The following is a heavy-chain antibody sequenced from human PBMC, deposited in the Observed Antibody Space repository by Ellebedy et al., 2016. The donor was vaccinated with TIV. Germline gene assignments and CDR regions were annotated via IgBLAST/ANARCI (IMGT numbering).Heavy chain of an antibody. CDR1: GFTXXSNH. D-gene: IGHD2-15*01. V-gene: IGHV3-66*01. CDR3: ARLAGATCQCAFDN. J-gene: IGHJ3*02. Sequence: GESLKISCAASGFTXXSNHMIWVRPXPGKGLEWVSVIYSGGSTYYADSVKGRFTISRDNSKNSLYLQMNSLRAEDTAVYYCARLAGATCQCAFDNWGKGTMVTVSS. CDR2: IYSGGST.